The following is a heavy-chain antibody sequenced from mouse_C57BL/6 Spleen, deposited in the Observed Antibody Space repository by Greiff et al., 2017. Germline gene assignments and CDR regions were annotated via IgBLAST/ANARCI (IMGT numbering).Heavy chain of an antibody. CDR2: ISSGSSTI. CDR1: EFTFSDYG. Sequence: EVQLVESGGGLVKPGGSLKLSCAASEFTFSDYGMHWVRQAPEKGLEWVAYISSGSSTIYYADTVKGRFTISIDTAKNTLFLQMTSLRSEDTAMYYCARRPYYYGSSWYFDVWGTGTTVTVSS. D-gene: IGHD1-1*01. CDR3: ARRPYYYGSSWYFDV. V-gene: IGHV5-17*01. J-gene: IGHJ1*03.